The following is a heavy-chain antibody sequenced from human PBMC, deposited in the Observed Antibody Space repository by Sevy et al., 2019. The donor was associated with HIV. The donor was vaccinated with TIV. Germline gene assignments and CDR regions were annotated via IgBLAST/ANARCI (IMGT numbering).Heavy chain of an antibody. D-gene: IGHD2-15*01. Sequence: GGSLRLSCAASGFTFSSYAMHWVRQAPGKGLEWVAVISYDGSNKYYADSVKGRFTISRDNSKNTLYLQMNSLRAEDTAVYYCARDPRCSGGSYYPNGAFDIWGQGTMVTVSS. CDR2: ISYDGSNK. J-gene: IGHJ3*02. CDR1: GFTFSSYA. CDR3: ARDPRCSGGSYYPNGAFDI. V-gene: IGHV3-30-3*01.